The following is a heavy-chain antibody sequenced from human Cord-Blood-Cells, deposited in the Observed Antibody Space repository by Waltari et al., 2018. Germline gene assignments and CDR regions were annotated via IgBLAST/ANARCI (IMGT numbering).Heavy chain of an antibody. CDR3: ARNFGDY. Sequence: QVQLQESGPGLVQPSETLSLTCTVSGGSISRYYWSWIRQPPGKGLEWIGYIYYSGSTNYNPSLKSRVTISVDTSKNQFSLKLSSVTAADTAVYYCARNFGDYWGQGTLVTVSS. D-gene: IGHD3-16*01. V-gene: IGHV4-59*01. CDR2: IYYSGST. J-gene: IGHJ4*02. CDR1: GGSISRYY.